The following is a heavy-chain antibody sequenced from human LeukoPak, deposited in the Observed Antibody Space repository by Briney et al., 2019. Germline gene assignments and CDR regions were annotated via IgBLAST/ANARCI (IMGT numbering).Heavy chain of an antibody. CDR3: ARDLKDEGSSSWYGPAENSFFDI. V-gene: IGHV1-2*02. CDR1: GYTFTGYY. D-gene: IGHD6-13*01. Sequence: GASVKVSCKASGYTFTGYYMHWVRQAPGQGLEWMGWINPNSGGTNYAQKFQGRVTMTRDTSISTAYMELSRLRSDDTAVYYCARDLKDEGSSSWYGPAENSFFDIWGQGTMVTVSS. J-gene: IGHJ3*02. CDR2: INPNSGGT.